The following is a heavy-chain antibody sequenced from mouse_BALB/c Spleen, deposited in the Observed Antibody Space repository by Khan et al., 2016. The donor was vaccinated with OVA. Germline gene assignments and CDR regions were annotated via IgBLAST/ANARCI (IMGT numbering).Heavy chain of an antibody. CDR1: GDSITSGY. CDR2: IIYTGSI. J-gene: IGHJ3*01. V-gene: IGHV3-8*02. D-gene: IGHD2-14*01. CDR3: ARTTYRYAFAY. Sequence: EVQLQESGPSLVKPSQTLSLTCSVTGDSITSGYWNWIRKFPGNKFEFMGYIIYTGSIYYNPSLKSRISITRHTSKNQYYLQLNSVTTEDTATYYCARTTYRYAFAYWGQGTLVTVSS.